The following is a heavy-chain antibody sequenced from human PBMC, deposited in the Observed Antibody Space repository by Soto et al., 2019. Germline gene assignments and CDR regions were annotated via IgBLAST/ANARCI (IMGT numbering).Heavy chain of an antibody. D-gene: IGHD3-16*01. CDR1: GLTFNSQS. V-gene: IGHV3-23*05. CDR3: VSWVSAHFDY. CDR2: ISPSGSNT. J-gene: IGHJ4*02. Sequence: LRLSCTASGLTFNSQSMSWVRQAAGTGLEWVSTISPSGSNTHYADSVKGRFTISRDNSRNRLDLQMSSLRAADTALYYCVSWVSAHFDYWGQGTPVTVSS.